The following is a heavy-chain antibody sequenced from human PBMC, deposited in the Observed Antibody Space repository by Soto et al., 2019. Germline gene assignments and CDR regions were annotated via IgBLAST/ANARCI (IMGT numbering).Heavy chain of an antibody. CDR2: IYWDDDK. CDR1: GFSLSTSGVG. V-gene: IGHV2-5*02. D-gene: IGHD2-21*02. J-gene: IGHJ4*02. CDR3: THRQTYCGGNCYSGFDY. Sequence: QITLKESGPTLVKPTQTLTLTCTFSGFSLSTSGVGVGWIRQPPGKALEWLALIYWDDDKRYSPSLKSRLTITKDTSKNLVVLTMTNMDPVDTATYYCTHRQTYCGGNCYSGFDYWGQGTLVTVSS.